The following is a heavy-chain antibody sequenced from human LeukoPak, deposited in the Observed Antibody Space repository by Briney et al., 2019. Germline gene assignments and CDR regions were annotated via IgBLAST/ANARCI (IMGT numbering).Heavy chain of an antibody. J-gene: IGHJ3*02. CDR2: IIPILGIA. D-gene: IGHD5-24*01. CDR1: GGTFSSYA. V-gene: IGHV1-69*04. Sequence: ASVKVSCKASGGTFSSYAISWVRQAPGQGLEWMGRIIPILGIANYAQKFQGRVTITADKSTSTAYMELSSLRSEDTAVYYCAILVEMATIRNAFDIWGQGTMVTVSS. CDR3: AILVEMATIRNAFDI.